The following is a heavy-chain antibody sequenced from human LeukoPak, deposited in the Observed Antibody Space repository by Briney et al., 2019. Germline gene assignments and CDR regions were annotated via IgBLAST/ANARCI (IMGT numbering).Heavy chain of an antibody. CDR2: IYYSGNT. D-gene: IGHD3/OR15-3a*01. J-gene: IGHJ4*02. V-gene: IGHV4-39*01. CDR1: GVSISSSNSY. Sequence: SETLSLTCTVSGVSISSSNSYWGWIRRPPGKGLEWIGSIYYSGNTYYNASLKSQVSISIDTSKNQFSLKLTSVTAADTAVYYCARQTGSGLFILPGGQGTLVTVSS. CDR3: ARQTGSGLFILP.